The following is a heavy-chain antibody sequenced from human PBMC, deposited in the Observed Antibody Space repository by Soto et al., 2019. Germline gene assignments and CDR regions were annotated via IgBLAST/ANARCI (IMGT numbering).Heavy chain of an antibody. J-gene: IGHJ4*02. CDR3: ARELRRGSVWYWTDC. V-gene: IGHV6-1*01. Sequence: SQTLSLTCAISGDSFSSNSAAWNWIRQSPSRGLEWLGRTYYRSKWFNDYAVSVKSRITISPDTSKNQFSLHLNSVTPEDTAVYYCARELRRGSVWYWTDCWGQGTLVTVSS. CDR1: GDSFSSNSAA. CDR2: TYYRSKWFN. D-gene: IGHD6-19*01.